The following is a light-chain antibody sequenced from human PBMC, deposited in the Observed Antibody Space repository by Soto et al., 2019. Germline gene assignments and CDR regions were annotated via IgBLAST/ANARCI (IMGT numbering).Light chain of an antibody. Sequence: DIQMTQSPSTLSASLGDRVTITCRASQSISSWLAWYQQKPGKAPKLLIYKASSLESGVPSRFSGSGSGTEFTLTIISLQPDDFATYYCQQYNSYSPYTFGQGTKLEIK. V-gene: IGKV1-5*03. CDR3: QQYNSYSPYT. CDR1: QSISSW. CDR2: KAS. J-gene: IGKJ2*01.